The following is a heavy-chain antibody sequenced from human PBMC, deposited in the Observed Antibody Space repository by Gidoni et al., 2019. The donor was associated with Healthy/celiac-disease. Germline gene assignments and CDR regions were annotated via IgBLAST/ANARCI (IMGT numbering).Heavy chain of an antibody. V-gene: IGHV1-8*01. CDR3: ARGTYYEYVWGSYAHYYFDC. D-gene: IGHD3-16*01. CDR2: MPPNSGNT. Sequence: INWVGQATGQGLEWMGWMPPNSGNTGYAQKFQGRVTMTRNTSISTAYMELSSLRSEDTDGYYCARGTYYEYVWGSYAHYYFDCWGQGTLVTVSS. J-gene: IGHJ4*02.